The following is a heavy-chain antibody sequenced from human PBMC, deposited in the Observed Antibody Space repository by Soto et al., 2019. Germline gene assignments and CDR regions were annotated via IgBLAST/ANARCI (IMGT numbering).Heavy chain of an antibody. Sequence: QGQLVQSGPEVKKPGASVKVSCKASGYTFTRYGISWVRQAPGQGLEWMGWISGYNGDTNYAQKVQGRVTMTIDTSTSTAYMELRSLTSDDAAIYYCAKNGQLPSYYSGMDVWGQGTTVTVSS. D-gene: IGHD1-1*01. CDR3: AKNGQLPSYYSGMDV. CDR2: ISGYNGDT. J-gene: IGHJ6*02. CDR1: GYTFTRYG. V-gene: IGHV1-18*01.